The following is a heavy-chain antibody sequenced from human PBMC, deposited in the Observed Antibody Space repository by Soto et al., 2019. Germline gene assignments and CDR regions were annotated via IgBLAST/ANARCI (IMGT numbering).Heavy chain of an antibody. CDR3: AKEIAAVTAI. V-gene: IGHV3-30*18. CDR2: ISYDGSNK. Sequence: GGSLRLSCAASGFTFSSYGMHWVRQAPGKGLEWVAVISYDGSNKYYADYVKGRFTISRDNSKNTLYLQMNSLRAEDTAVYYCAKEIAAVTAIWGQGTLVTVSS. D-gene: IGHD6-13*01. J-gene: IGHJ4*02. CDR1: GFTFSSYG.